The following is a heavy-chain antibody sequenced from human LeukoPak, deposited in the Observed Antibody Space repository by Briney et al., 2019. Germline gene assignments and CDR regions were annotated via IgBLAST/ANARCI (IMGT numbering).Heavy chain of an antibody. Sequence: GGSLRLSCAASGFTFSSYAMSWVRQAPGKGLEWVSAISGSGGSTYYADSVKGRFTISRDNSKNTLYLQMNSLRAEDTAVYYCAEMVRVTPSTHSWGQGTLVTVSS. D-gene: IGHD2-15*01. CDR2: ISGSGGST. CDR1: GFTFSSYA. J-gene: IGHJ4*02. CDR3: AEMVRVTPSTHS. V-gene: IGHV3-23*01.